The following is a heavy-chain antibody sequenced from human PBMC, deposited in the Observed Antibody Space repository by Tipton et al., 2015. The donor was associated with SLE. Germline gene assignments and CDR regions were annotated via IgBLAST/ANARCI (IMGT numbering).Heavy chain of an antibody. Sequence: TLSLTCAVYGESFSGYYWSWIRQPPGKGLEWIGEINHSGSTNYNPSLKSRVTISVDTSKNQFSLKLSSVTAADTAVYYCARSRHGSFDYWGQGTLVTVSS. J-gene: IGHJ4*02. CDR1: GESFSGYY. V-gene: IGHV4-34*01. D-gene: IGHD3-10*01. CDR2: INHSGST. CDR3: ARSRHGSFDY.